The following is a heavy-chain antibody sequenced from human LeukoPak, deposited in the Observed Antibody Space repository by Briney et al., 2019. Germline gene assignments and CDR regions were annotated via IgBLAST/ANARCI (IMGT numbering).Heavy chain of an antibody. J-gene: IGHJ4*02. CDR2: ISSSSSYT. Sequence: GGSLRLSCAASGFTFSDYYMSCIRQAPGKGLEWVSYISSSSSYTNYADSVKGRFTISRDNAKNSLYLQMYSLRAEDTAVYYCARENQYYYDSSGYYLFFDYWGQGTLVTVSS. D-gene: IGHD3-22*01. V-gene: IGHV3-11*06. CDR3: ARENQYYYDSSGYYLFFDY. CDR1: GFTFSDYY.